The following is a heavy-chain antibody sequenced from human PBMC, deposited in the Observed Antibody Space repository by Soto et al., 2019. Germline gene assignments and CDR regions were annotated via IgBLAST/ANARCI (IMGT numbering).Heavy chain of an antibody. D-gene: IGHD5-12*01. Sequence: PGGSLRLSCAASGFTFSSYSMNWVRQAPGKGLEWVSSISSSSSYIYYADSVKGRFTISRDNAKNSLYLQMNSLRAEDTAVYYCARTTRGYSGYAYNWFDPWGQGTLVTVSS. CDR3: ARTTRGYSGYAYNWFDP. J-gene: IGHJ5*02. CDR2: ISSSSSYI. CDR1: GFTFSSYS. V-gene: IGHV3-21*01.